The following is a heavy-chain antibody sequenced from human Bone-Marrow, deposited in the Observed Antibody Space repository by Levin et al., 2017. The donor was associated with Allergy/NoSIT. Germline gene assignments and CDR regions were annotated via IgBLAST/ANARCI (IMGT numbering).Heavy chain of an antibody. V-gene: IGHV4-30-4*01. CDR2: IYYSGST. CDR1: GGSISSGDYY. J-gene: IGHJ5*02. D-gene: IGHD3-16*01. Sequence: SETLSLTCTVSGGSISSGDYYWTWIRQPPGKGLEWIGYIYYSGSTYYRPSLKSRVTISIDTSNNQFSLKLRSVTAADTAVYYCVRDLGGFKFDPWGQGTLVTVSS. CDR3: VRDLGGFKFDP.